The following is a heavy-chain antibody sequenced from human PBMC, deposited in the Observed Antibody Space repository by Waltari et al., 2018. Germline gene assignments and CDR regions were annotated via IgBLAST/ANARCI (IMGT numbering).Heavy chain of an antibody. CDR1: GFTFSQYT. J-gene: IGHJ4*02. Sequence: QVQLVESGGGVVRPGGSLRLSCTDSGFTFSQYTMHWVRQAPGKGLEWVAITSHDGANKYYAGSVVGRFTISRDNSKNTVYLQMNSLRVEDTAAYYCARDLGSGWYYFDSWGQGTLVTVSS. CDR2: TSHDGANK. D-gene: IGHD6-19*01. V-gene: IGHV3-30-3*01. CDR3: ARDLGSGWYYFDS.